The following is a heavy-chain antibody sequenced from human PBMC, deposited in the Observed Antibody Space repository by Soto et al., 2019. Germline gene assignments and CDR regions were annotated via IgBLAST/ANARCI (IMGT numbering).Heavy chain of an antibody. CDR1: GYTFTSYG. J-gene: IGHJ4*02. D-gene: IGHD6-19*01. V-gene: IGHV1-3*01. CDR3: ARDHTTSGWYAGDY. CDR2: INAGNDHA. Sequence: ASVKVSCAASGYTFTSYGVNWVRQAPGQRLEWMGWINAGNDHAEYSQKFQGRVTITRDTSASTVYMELSNLRSEDTAIYYCARDHTTSGWYAGDYWGQGTLVTVSS.